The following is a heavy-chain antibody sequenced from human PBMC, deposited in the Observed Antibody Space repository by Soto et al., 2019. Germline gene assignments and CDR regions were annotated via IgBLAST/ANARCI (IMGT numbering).Heavy chain of an antibody. J-gene: IGHJ4*02. V-gene: IGHV4-59*08. CDR3: ARRRTTGTTGYFDY. CDR1: GGSISSYY. D-gene: IGHD1-1*01. CDR2: FYNSGST. Sequence: ETLSLTCTVSGGSISSYYWSWIRQSPGKGLEWIGDFYNSGSTNYNPSLKSRITISVDTSKNQFSLKLSSVTAADTALYYCARRRTTGTTGYFDYWGQGTLVTVSS.